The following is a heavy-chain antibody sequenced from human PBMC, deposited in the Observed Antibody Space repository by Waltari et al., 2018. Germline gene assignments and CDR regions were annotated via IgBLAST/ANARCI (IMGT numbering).Heavy chain of an antibody. J-gene: IGHJ4*02. Sequence: EVQLVGSGGGLVQPGGSLRLSCAASGFTFSSYSMNWVRQAPGKGLEWVSYISSSSSTIYYADSVKGRFTISRDNAKNSLYLQMNSLRAEDTAVYYCSSYSDFDYWGQGTLVTVSS. CDR2: ISSSSSTI. CDR3: SSYSDFDY. CDR1: GFTFSSYS. D-gene: IGHD2-21*01. V-gene: IGHV3-48*04.